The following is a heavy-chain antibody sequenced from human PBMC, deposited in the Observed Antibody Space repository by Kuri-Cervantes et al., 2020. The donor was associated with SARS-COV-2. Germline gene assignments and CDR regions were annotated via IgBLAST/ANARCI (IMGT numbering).Heavy chain of an antibody. J-gene: IGHJ6*03. CDR1: GASISRYY. D-gene: IGHD2-2*02. V-gene: IGHV4-59*12. CDR3: ARGREGVEPATVLGLGFYYYYFMDV. Sequence: GSLRLSCTVSGASISRYYWSWIRQPPGKGLEWIGYIYYTGSTNYNPSFKSRVTISVDTSKNQFSLRLSSVIAADTAVYYCARGREGVEPATVLGLGFYYYYFMDVWGRGTTVTVSS. CDR2: IYYTGST.